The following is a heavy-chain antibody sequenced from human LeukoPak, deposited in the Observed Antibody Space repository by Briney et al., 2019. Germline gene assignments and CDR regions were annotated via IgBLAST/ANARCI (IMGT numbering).Heavy chain of an antibody. CDR3: ATGSIVYDY. CDR1: GPTLTEFS. V-gene: IGHV1-24*01. CDR2: FDPERGET. Sequence: ASVKVSCKVSGPTLTEFSMEWVRQAPGKGLEWMGGFDPERGETIYAQKFQGRITMTEDTSTDTAYMELTSLTSEDTAVYYCATGSIVYDYWGQGTLVTVSS. J-gene: IGHJ4*02. D-gene: IGHD2-21*01.